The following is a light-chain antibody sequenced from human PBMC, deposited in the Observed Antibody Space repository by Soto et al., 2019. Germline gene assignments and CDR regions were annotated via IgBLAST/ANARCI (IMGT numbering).Light chain of an antibody. CDR2: EVT. J-gene: IGLJ3*02. V-gene: IGLV2-14*01. CDR3: TSYTSSSTWV. CDR1: SSDIGGYNY. Sequence: QSVLTQPASVSGSPGQSIAISCTGTSSDIGGYNYVSWYQQHPGKPPKLMIYEVTNRPSGVSNRFSGSKSGNTASLTITGLQAEDEAHYYCTSYTSSSTWVFGGGTKLTVL.